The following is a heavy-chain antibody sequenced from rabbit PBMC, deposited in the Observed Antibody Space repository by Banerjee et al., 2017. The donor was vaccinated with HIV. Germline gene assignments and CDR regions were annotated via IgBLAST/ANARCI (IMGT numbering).Heavy chain of an antibody. CDR2: IYAGSSDST. D-gene: IGHD4-1*01. V-gene: IGHV1S45*01. CDR1: GFSFSSSYW. J-gene: IGHJ4*01. Sequence: QEQLEESGGDLVKPEGSLTLTCTASGFSFSSSYWICWVRQAPGKGLEWIACIYAGSSDSTYYASWAKGRFTISKTSSTTVTLQMTSLTAADTATYFCARDLAGVIGWNFGLWGPGTLVTVS. CDR3: ARDLAGVIGWNFGL.